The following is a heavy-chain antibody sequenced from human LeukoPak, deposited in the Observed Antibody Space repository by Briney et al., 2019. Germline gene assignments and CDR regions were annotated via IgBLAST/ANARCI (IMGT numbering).Heavy chain of an antibody. V-gene: IGHV3-30*02. CDR3: AKAGYTYGSGWFDP. Sequence: GGSLRLSCAASGFSFSNYGMHWVRQAPGKGLEWVAFIRNDGTSKYYVDFVKGRFSISRDNSRNTLYLQINSLGDDDTAVYYCAKAGYTYGSGWFDPWGQGTLVIVSS. J-gene: IGHJ5*02. D-gene: IGHD5-18*01. CDR1: GFSFSNYG. CDR2: IRNDGTSK.